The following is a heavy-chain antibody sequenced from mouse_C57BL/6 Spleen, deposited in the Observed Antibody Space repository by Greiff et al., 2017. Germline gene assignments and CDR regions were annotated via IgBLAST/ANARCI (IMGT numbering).Heavy chain of an antibody. J-gene: IGHJ4*01. V-gene: IGHV1-15*01. CDR2: IDPETGGT. Sequence: VQLQQSGAELVRPGASVTLSCKASGYTFTDYEMHWVKQTPVHGLEWIGAIDPETGGTAYHQKFKGKAILTADKSSSTAYMELRSLTSEDSVVYYYTRDKSNYAMDYWGQGTSVTVSS. CDR1: GYTFTDYE. D-gene: IGHD5-1*01. CDR3: TRDKSNYAMDY.